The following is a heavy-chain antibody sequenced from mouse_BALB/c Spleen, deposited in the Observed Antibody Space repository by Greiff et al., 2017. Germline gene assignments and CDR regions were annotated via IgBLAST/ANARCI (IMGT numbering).Heavy chain of an antibody. Sequence: VQLQQSGAELVKPGASVKLSCTASGFNIKDTYMHWVKQRPEQGLEWIGRIDPANGNTKYDPKFQGKATITADTSSNTAYLQLSSLTSEDTAVYYCARMITTGKAGCAIDCWGPGTSVTVSS. CDR2: IDPANGNT. CDR3: ARMITTGKAGCAIDC. CDR1: GFNIKDTY. J-gene: IGHJ4*01. V-gene: IGHV14-3*02. D-gene: IGHD2-4*01.